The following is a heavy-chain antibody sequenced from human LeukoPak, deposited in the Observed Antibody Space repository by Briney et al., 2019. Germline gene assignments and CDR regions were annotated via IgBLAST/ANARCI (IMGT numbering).Heavy chain of an antibody. Sequence: GASVKVSCKASGYTFTRYDINWVRQTTGQGLEWKGWMNPNSDNTGYAQKFQGRVTMTRSTSISTAYLELSSLRSEDTAVYYCARVPSSIAGLKAFDIWGQGTMVTVSS. V-gene: IGHV1-8*01. CDR2: MNPNSDNT. CDR1: GYTFTRYD. D-gene: IGHD6-13*01. J-gene: IGHJ3*02. CDR3: ARVPSSIAGLKAFDI.